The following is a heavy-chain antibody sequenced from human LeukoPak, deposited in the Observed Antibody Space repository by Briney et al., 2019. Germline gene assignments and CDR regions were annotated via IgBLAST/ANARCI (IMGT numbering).Heavy chain of an antibody. V-gene: IGHV3-11*06. CDR2: ISRTGSHT. CDR3: ARVGSTAEAGTPDY. CDR1: GFTFSDYY. Sequence: GGSLRLSCAASGFTFSDYYMSWIRQAPGKGLEWLSYISRTGSHTPYADSVKGRFTVSRDNAKNSLSLELNSLRVDDTAIYYCARVGSTAEAGTPDYWGQGSLVTVSS. D-gene: IGHD6-13*01. J-gene: IGHJ4*02.